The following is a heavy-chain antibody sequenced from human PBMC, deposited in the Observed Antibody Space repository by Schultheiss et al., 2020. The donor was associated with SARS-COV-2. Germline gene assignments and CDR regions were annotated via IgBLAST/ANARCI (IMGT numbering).Heavy chain of an antibody. D-gene: IGHD6-13*01. CDR1: GGTFSSYA. V-gene: IGHV1-69*13. CDR2: IIPIFGTA. CDR3: ARAFQPVAASSTYYYNMDV. Sequence: SVKVSCKASGGTFSSYAISWVRQAPGQGLEWMGGIIPIFGTANYAQKFQGRVTITADESTSTAYMELSSLRSEDTAVYYCARAFQPVAASSTYYYNMDVWGQGTTVTVSS. J-gene: IGHJ6*02.